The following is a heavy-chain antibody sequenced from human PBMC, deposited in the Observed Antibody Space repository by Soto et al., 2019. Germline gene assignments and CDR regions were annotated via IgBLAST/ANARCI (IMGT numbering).Heavy chain of an antibody. CDR3: AKDTSRVGSTRGPFDC. V-gene: IGHV3-30*18. Sequence: QVQLVESGGGVVQPGRSLRLSCAASGFTFSDCGMHWVRQAPGKGLEWLAVISYDGSSKYYADSVKGRFTISRDNSKNTLYLQMSSLRTEDTAVYSCAKDTSRVGSTRGPFDCWGQGTLVTVSS. CDR1: GFTFSDCG. J-gene: IGHJ4*02. CDR2: ISYDGSSK. D-gene: IGHD1-26*01.